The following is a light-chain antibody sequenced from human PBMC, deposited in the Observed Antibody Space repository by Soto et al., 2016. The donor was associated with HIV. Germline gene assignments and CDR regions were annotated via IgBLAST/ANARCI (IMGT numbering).Light chain of an antibody. CDR3: LQHNSYPYT. J-gene: IGKJ2*01. CDR1: QGIRNY. CDR2: AAS. V-gene: IGKV1-17*03. Sequence: DIQMTQSPSAMSASVGDRVIITCRASQGIRNYLAWFQQKPGKAPKRLIYAASSLQSGVPSRFSGSGSGTEFTLTISSLQPEDFATYYCLQHNSYPYTFGLGDQAGDQT.